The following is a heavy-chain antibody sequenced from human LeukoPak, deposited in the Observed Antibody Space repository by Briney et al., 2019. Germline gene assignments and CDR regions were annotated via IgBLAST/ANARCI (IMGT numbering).Heavy chain of an antibody. Sequence: KAGGSLRLSCAASGFTFSSYSMNWVRQAPGKGLEWVSSISSSSSYIYYADSVKGRFTISRDNAKNSLYLQMNSLRAEDTAVYYCARDQPNYDILTGYSKGLNLDYWGQGTLVTVSS. CDR1: GFTFSSYS. J-gene: IGHJ4*02. CDR2: ISSSSSYI. D-gene: IGHD3-9*01. CDR3: ARDQPNYDILTGYSKGLNLDY. V-gene: IGHV3-21*01.